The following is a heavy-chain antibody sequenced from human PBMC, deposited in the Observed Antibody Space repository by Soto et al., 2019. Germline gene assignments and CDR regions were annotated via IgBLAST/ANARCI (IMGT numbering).Heavy chain of an antibody. Sequence: EVQLVESGGGLVKPGGSLRLSCEASGFTFSDHSMNWVRQAPGKGFEWVSSISTTGRYIYYSDSMAGRFTISRDNAKNSLYLQINSLRGDDTAIYYCAAGTDTAMEQGADYWGQGTLVTVSS. CDR2: ISTTGRYI. CDR3: AAGTDTAMEQGADY. CDR1: GFTFSDHS. J-gene: IGHJ4*02. V-gene: IGHV3-21*01. D-gene: IGHD5-18*01.